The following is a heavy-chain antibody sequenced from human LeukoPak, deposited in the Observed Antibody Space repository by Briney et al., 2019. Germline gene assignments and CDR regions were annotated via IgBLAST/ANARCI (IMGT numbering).Heavy chain of an antibody. V-gene: IGHV1-3*01. CDR1: GYTFTSYA. Sequence: RASVKVSCKASGYTFTSYAMHWVRQAPGQRLEWMGWINAGNGNTKYSQKFQGRVTITRDTSASTAYMELSSLRSEDTAVYYCAKDRDIAVAVDYWGQGTLVTVSS. CDR3: AKDRDIAVAVDY. CDR2: INAGNGNT. D-gene: IGHD6-19*01. J-gene: IGHJ4*02.